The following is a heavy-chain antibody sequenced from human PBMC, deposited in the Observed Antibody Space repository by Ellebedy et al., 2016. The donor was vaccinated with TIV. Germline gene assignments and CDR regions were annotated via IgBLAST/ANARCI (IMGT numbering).Heavy chain of an antibody. CDR1: GFTFSTYA. Sequence: GESLKISXVASGFTFSTYAMTWVRQVPGKGLAWVSGINSGGGNTYYASSVKGRFTISRDNSKNTLYLQMNSLRAEDTAIYYCAKDRGRPIFGLVPASDDFDFWGQGTLVTVSS. J-gene: IGHJ4*02. CDR3: AKDRGRPIFGLVPASDDFDF. D-gene: IGHD3/OR15-3a*01. CDR2: INSGGGNT. V-gene: IGHV3-23*01.